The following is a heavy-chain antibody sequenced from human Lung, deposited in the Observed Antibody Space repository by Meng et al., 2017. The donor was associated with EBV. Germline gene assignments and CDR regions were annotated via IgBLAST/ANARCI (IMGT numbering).Heavy chain of an antibody. J-gene: IGHJ4*02. Sequence: QGHLVQSGAEVKKPGSSVKVPCKASGGTFSSFPISWVRQAPGQGLEWMGGVIPLFGTTNYAQKFQDRVTITADESTSTAYMELTSLRSEDTAVYYCARLYRGDTVVADASYLDSWGQGTLVTVSS. V-gene: IGHV1-69*01. D-gene: IGHD3-10*01. CDR1: GGTFSSFP. CDR3: ARLYRGDTVVADASYLDS. CDR2: VIPLFGTT.